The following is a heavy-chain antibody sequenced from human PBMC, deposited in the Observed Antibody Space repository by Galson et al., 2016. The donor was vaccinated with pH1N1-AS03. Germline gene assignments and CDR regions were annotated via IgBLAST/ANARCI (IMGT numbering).Heavy chain of an antibody. CDR3: AAYKYVDTYFDN. D-gene: IGHD1-1*01. V-gene: IGHV4-59*01. CDR1: GGSMSGYY. Sequence: TCTVSGGSMSGYYWSWIRQSPERGLEWIGCVYYSGTPTYNPSLKSRVTMSVDKSRNQFSLKLNSLTAADTAVYYCAAYKYVDTYFDNWGQGTRVTVSS. J-gene: IGHJ4*02. CDR2: VYYSGTP.